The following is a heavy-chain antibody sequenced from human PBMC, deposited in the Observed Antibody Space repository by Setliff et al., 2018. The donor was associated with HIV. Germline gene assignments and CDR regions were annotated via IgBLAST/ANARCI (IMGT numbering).Heavy chain of an antibody. V-gene: IGHV3-23*01. J-gene: IGHJ4*02. D-gene: IGHD3-22*01. CDR1: GFTFNSYA. CDR3: AKGRVTYDYDSSGYRGPDFDY. CDR2: ITGSGGST. Sequence: GGSLRLSCAASGFTFNSYAMTWVHQAPGKGLEWVSVITGSGGSTFYADSVKGRFTISRDNSKNTLYLQMNSLRAEDTAVYYCAKGRVTYDYDSSGYRGPDFDYWGQGTLVTVSS.